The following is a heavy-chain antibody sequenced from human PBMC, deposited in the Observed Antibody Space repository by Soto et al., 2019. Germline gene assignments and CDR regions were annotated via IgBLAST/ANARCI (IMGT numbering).Heavy chain of an antibody. CDR2: IYSGGST. V-gene: IGHV3-66*01. J-gene: IGHJ6*02. D-gene: IGHD3-22*01. CDR1: GFTVSSNY. CDR3: ARDQYYDSYKNYYYGMDV. Sequence: PGGSLRLSCAASGFTVSSNYMSWVRQAPGKGLEWVSVIYSGGSTYYADSVKGRFTISRDNSKNTLYLQMNSLRAEDTAVYYCARDQYYDSYKNYYYGMDVWGQGTPVTVS.